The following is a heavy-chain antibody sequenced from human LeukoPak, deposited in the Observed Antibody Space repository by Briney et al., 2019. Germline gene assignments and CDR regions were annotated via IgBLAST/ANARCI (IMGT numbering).Heavy chain of an antibody. D-gene: IGHD3-16*01. CDR3: ASKITFGGVHGDV. Sequence: PGGSLRLSCAGSGYTFSRAWMNWVRQIPGKGLEWVSSISSSSSYIYYADSVKGRFTISRDNAKNSLYLQMNSLRAEDTAVYYCASKITFGGVHGDVWGQGTTVTVSS. J-gene: IGHJ6*02. CDR1: GYTFSRAW. V-gene: IGHV3-21*01. CDR2: ISSSSSYI.